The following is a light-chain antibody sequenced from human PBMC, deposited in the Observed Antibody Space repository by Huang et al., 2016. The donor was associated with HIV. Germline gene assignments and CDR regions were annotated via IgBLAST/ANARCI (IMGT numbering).Light chain of an antibody. CDR1: QSIDGY. V-gene: IGKV1-39*01. CDR3: QQSYSTLIT. J-gene: IGKJ5*01. Sequence: IQMTQSPSSLSASVGDRVTITCRASQSIDGYLNWYQQKPGKAPELLISSASTLHTGVPPRFSGSGSGTDYTLIIDNLQPDDFATYFCQQSYSTLITFGQGSRLDTK. CDR2: SAS.